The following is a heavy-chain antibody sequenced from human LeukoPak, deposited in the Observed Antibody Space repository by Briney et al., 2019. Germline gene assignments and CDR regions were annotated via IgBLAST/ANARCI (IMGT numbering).Heavy chain of an antibody. CDR1: GFTFSTYA. J-gene: IGHJ3*02. CDR2: ISGSGTTT. CDR3: AKYTGRRAFDM. V-gene: IGHV3-23*01. Sequence: GGSLRLSCAASGFTFSTYAMSWVRQAPGKGLEWVSHISGSGTTTYYADSVKGRFTISRDNSKNTLYLQMNSLRAEDTAVYYCAKYTGRRAFDMWGQGTMVTVSS. D-gene: IGHD7-27*01.